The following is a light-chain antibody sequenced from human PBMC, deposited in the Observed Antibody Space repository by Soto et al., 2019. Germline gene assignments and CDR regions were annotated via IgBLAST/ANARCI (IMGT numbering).Light chain of an antibody. Sequence: DIQMTQSPSTLSASVGDRVTITCRASQSLGNWLAWYQQKPGKAPKLLIYAASTLQSGVPSRFSGSGSGTDFTLTISSLQPEDVATYYCQKYNSAPWTFGQGTKVDIK. CDR2: AAS. J-gene: IGKJ1*01. CDR1: QSLGNW. V-gene: IGKV1-27*01. CDR3: QKYNSAPWT.